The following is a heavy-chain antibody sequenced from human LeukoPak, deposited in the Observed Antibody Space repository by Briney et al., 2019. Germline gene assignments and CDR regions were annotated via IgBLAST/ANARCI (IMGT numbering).Heavy chain of an antibody. D-gene: IGHD5-12*01. J-gene: IGHJ4*02. CDR3: ARGRESGYAYGFDY. CDR1: GYTFTTSG. V-gene: IGHV1-3*01. Sequence: ASVKVSCKASGYTFTTSGMHWVRQAPGQRLEWMGSINAGNGDTVFSQKLQGRVTITRDTSASTAYMELSSLRSEDTAVYYCARGRESGYAYGFDYWGQGTLVTVSS. CDR2: INAGNGDT.